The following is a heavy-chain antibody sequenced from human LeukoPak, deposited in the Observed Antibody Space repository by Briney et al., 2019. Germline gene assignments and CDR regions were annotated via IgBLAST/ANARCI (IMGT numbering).Heavy chain of an antibody. CDR2: IKSKIDGGTT. CDR1: GFTFSNAW. V-gene: IGHV3-15*01. D-gene: IGHD4/OR15-4a*01. CDR3: TTPTI. J-gene: IGHJ4*02. Sequence: GGSLRLSCAASGFTFSNAWMSWVRQAPGKGLEWVGRIKSKIDGGTTDYAAPVKGRFTISRDDSKNTLYLQMSSLRTEDTAVYYCTTPTIWGQGTLVTVSS.